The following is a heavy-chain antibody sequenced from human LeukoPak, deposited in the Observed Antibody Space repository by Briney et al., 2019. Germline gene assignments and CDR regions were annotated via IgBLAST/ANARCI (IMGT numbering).Heavy chain of an antibody. J-gene: IGHJ6*02. Sequence: GGSLRLSCAASGFTFSSYGMHWVRQAPGKGLEWVAVISYDGSNKYYADSVKGRFTISRDNSKNTLYLQMNSLRAEDTAVYYCAKDVFDVYGSGSYSPHGMDVWGQGTTVTVSS. CDR1: GFTFSSYG. D-gene: IGHD3-10*01. CDR3: AKDVFDVYGSGSYSPHGMDV. V-gene: IGHV3-30*18. CDR2: ISYDGSNK.